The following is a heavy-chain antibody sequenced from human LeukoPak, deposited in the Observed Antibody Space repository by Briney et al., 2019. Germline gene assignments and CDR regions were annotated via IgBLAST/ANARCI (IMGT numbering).Heavy chain of an antibody. V-gene: IGHV4-34*01. CDR3: ARGYCSSTSCPDFDS. D-gene: IGHD2-2*01. CDR2: INHSGST. CDR1: GGSFSGYY. Sequence: PSETLSLTCAVYGGSFSGYYWSWIRQPPGKGLEWIGEINHSGSTNYNPSLKSRVTISVDTSKNQFSPKLSSVTAADTAVYYCARGYCSSTSCPDFDSWGQGTLVTVSP. J-gene: IGHJ4*02.